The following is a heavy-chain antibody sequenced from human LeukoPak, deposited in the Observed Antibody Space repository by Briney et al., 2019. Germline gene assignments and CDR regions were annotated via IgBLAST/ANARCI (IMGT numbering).Heavy chain of an antibody. CDR3: AKGVTSYYAFWSGSFQRREYYYIDV. Sequence: GGSLRLSCAASGFTFKSYVMSWVRQAPGEGPEWVSAISDSGVNTYYADSVLYLEMNGLRVEDTATYYCAKGVTSYYAFWSGSFQRREYYYIDVWGKGTTVIVSS. D-gene: IGHD3-3*01. CDR1: GFTFKSYV. CDR2: ISDSGVNT. V-gene: IGHV3-23*01. J-gene: IGHJ6*03.